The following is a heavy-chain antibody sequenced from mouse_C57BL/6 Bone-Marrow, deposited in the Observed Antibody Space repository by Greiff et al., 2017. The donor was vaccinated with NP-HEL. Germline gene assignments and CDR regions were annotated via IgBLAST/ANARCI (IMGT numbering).Heavy chain of an antibody. D-gene: IGHD2-4*01. CDR2: INPNNGGT. CDR1: GYTFTDYN. Sequence: EVQLQQSGPELVKPGASVKIPCKASGYTFTDYNMDWVKQSHGKSLEWIGDINPNNGGTIYNQKFKGKATLTVDKSSSTAYMELRSLTSEDTAVYYCSREGAFDYVYAMDYWGQGTSVTVSS. J-gene: IGHJ4*01. V-gene: IGHV1-18*01. CDR3: SREGAFDYVYAMDY.